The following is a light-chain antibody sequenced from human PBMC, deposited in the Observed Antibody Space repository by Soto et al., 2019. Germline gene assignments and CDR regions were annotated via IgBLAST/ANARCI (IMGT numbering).Light chain of an antibody. CDR2: GAS. J-gene: IGKJ2*01. CDR3: HHYGGSPPFT. Sequence: EVVLTQSPGTLSLSPGERATLSCRASQTISSSYLAWYQQRPGQAPRLLIYGASNRATGIPDRFIGSGSGTDFTLTISRLEPEDCAVFYCHHYGGSPPFTFGQGTKLDI. CDR1: QTISSSY. V-gene: IGKV3-20*01.